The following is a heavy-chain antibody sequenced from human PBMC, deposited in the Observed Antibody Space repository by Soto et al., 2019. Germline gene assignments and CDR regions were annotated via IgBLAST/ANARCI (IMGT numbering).Heavy chain of an antibody. CDR2: VHCSGNT. CDR3: ARMNQLAPKRNAFDM. CDR1: GDSFISYF. D-gene: IGHD1-1*01. J-gene: IGHJ3*02. V-gene: IGHV4-59*01. Sequence: PSETLSLTCTVSGDSFISYFWTWTRQPPGKGLEWIGYVHCSGNTNYNPSLKSRVTISVDTSKNMLSLELSSVTAADTAVYYCARMNQLAPKRNAFDMWGQGTMVTVS.